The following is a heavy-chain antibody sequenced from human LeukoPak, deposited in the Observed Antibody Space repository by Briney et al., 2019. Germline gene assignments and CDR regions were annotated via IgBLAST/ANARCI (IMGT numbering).Heavy chain of an antibody. D-gene: IGHD3-9*01. CDR2: IYSDGDGGST. V-gene: IGHV3-53*01. Sequence: GGSLRLSCAASGFTVSSNYMSWVRQAPGKGLEWVSLIYSDGDGGSTFYADSVKGRFTISRDNSKNALYLQMHSLRADDTAVYYCVRDYTVLTGSAMDVWGQGTTVTVSS. J-gene: IGHJ6*02. CDR3: VRDYTVLTGSAMDV. CDR1: GFTVSSNY.